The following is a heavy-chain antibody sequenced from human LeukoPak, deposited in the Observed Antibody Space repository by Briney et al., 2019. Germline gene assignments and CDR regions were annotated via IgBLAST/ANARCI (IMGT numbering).Heavy chain of an antibody. CDR1: GASISSGGYS. D-gene: IGHD3-16*01. CDR3: ARDIWGSST. J-gene: IGHJ5*02. Sequence: SETLSLTCVVSGASISSGGYSWSWIRQPPGKGLEWIGCIYHSGGTHYNPSLKSRVTMSVDTSKNQISLNLNSMTAADTALYYCARDIWGSSTWGPGTLVTVSS. CDR2: IYHSGGT. V-gene: IGHV4-30-2*01.